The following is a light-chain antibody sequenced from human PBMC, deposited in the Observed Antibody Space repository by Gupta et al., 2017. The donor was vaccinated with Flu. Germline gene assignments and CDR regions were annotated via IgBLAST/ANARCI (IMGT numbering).Light chain of an antibody. J-gene: IGKJ1*01. Sequence: PSSLAASVGDRVTITCRASQSITRYLNWYQPKPGKAPNLLIYAASSLQSGVPSRFSGSGSGTDFTLTISSLQPEDFASYYCQQSDKIPVTFGQGTKVEIK. V-gene: IGKV1-39*01. CDR1: QSITRY. CDR3: QQSDKIPVT. CDR2: AAS.